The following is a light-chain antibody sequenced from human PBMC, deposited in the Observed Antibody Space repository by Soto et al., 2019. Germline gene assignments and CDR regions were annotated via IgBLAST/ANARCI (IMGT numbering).Light chain of an antibody. V-gene: IGKV1-5*03. CDR3: QQYSDSSRS. J-gene: IGKJ1*01. Sequence: DIQMTQSPSTLSASIGDRITISCLASQNIDTWLAWYQQRPGEAPKLLIYTASNLENGVPSRFSGSGSGTAFTLTISSLQPEDFATYYCQQYSDSSRSFGQGTQVE. CDR1: QNIDTW. CDR2: TAS.